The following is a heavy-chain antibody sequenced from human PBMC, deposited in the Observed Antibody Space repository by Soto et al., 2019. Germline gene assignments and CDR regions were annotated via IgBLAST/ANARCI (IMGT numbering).Heavy chain of an antibody. Sequence: PGGSLSLSCVGSGFIFSNNGMHWVRQTPGKGLEWVAFMSYDGSDTFYADSVKGRFTISRDNSKNTLFLHMSNLRAEDTAMYYFTIVRVADSGLDHWCQGTLVTVSS. V-gene: IGHV3-30*02. D-gene: IGHD3-10*02. CDR2: MSYDGSDT. CDR3: TIVRVADSGLDH. J-gene: IGHJ4*02. CDR1: GFIFSNNG.